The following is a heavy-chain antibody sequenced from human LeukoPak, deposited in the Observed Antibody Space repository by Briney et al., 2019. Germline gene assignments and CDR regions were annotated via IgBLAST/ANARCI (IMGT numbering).Heavy chain of an antibody. CDR2: IYSGGST. V-gene: IGHV3-53*01. J-gene: IGHJ2*01. Sequence: PGGSLRLSCAASGFTVSSNYMSWVRQAPGKGLEWVSVIYSGGSTYYADSVKGRFTISRDNSKNTLYLQMNSLRAEVTAVYYCARLRSWYFDLWGRGTLVTVSS. CDR3: ARLRSWYFDL. CDR1: GFTVSSNY.